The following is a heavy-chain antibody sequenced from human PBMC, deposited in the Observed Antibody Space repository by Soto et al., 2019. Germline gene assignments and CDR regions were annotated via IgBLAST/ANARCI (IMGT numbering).Heavy chain of an antibody. CDR1: GFIFDDYG. V-gene: IGHV3-20*04. D-gene: IGHD1-26*01. CDR2: VNWNGGST. CDR3: VRGASLNFDY. J-gene: IGHJ4*02. Sequence: EVQLVESGGGVLRPGGSLRLFCAASGFIFDDYGMSWARQAPGKGLEWVSGVNWNGGSTGYADSVKGRFTISRDNAKNFLFLQMNSLRVEDTAFYYCVRGASLNFDYWGQGTLVTVSS.